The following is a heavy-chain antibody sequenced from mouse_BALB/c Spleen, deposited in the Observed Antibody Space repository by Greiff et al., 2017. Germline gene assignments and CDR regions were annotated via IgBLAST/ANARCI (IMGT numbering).Heavy chain of an antibody. Sequence: VKLMESGPGLVAPSQSLSITCTVSGFSLTSYGVHWVRQPPGKGLEWLGVIWAGGSTNYNSALMSRLSISKDNSKSQVFLKMNSLQTDDTAMYYCARGGSYYRYDGAWFAYWGQGTLVTVSA. CDR3: ARGGSYYRYDGAWFAY. D-gene: IGHD2-14*01. V-gene: IGHV2-9*02. CDR2: IWAGGST. CDR1: GFSLTSYG. J-gene: IGHJ3*01.